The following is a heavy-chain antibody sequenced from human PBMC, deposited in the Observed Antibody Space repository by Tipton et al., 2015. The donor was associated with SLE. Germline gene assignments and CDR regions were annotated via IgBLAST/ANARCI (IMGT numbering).Heavy chain of an antibody. CDR3: AKDRAYCGGDCYMFDY. Sequence: SLRLSCAASGFTFSSYGMHWVRQAPGKGLEWVAVIWYDGSNKYYADSVKGRFTISRDNSKNTLYLQMNSLRAEDTAVYYCAKDRAYCGGDCYMFDYWGQGTLVTVSS. D-gene: IGHD2-21*02. CDR2: IWYDGSNK. CDR1: GFTFSSYG. J-gene: IGHJ4*02. V-gene: IGHV3-33*06.